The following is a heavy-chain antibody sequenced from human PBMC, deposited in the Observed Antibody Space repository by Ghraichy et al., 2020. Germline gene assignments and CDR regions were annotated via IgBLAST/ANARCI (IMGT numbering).Heavy chain of an antibody. J-gene: IGHJ4*02. Sequence: GGSLRISCAASGFTVNSYYMSWVRQAPGKGLEWVSVIYSGGSTYYADSVKGRFTISRHTSKNTQYLEMNSLRAEDTAVYYCARDLGVRDDYWGQGTLVTVS. V-gene: IGHV3-53*04. CDR3: ARDLGVRDDY. CDR2: IYSGGST. D-gene: IGHD2-8*01. CDR1: GFTVNSYY.